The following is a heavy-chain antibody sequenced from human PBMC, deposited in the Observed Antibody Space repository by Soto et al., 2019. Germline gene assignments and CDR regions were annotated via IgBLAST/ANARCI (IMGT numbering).Heavy chain of an antibody. D-gene: IGHD2-15*01. Sequence: PSETLSLTCTVSGGSISSYYWSWIRQPPGKGLEWIGYIYYSGSTNYNPSLKSRVTISVDTSKNQFSLKLSSVTAADTAVYYCARDSVGGSSYFDYWG. V-gene: IGHV4-59*01. J-gene: IGHJ4*01. CDR1: GGSISSYY. CDR2: IYYSGST. CDR3: ARDSVGGSSYFDY.